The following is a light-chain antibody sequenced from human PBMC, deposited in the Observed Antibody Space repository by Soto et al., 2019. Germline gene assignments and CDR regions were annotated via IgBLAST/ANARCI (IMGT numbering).Light chain of an antibody. CDR3: QKYDNAPLT. V-gene: IGKV1-27*01. CDR1: QDISTY. Sequence: DIQMTQAPSSLSASVGDRVTITCRARQDISTYLAWYQQKPGKVPKLLISAAYTLQSGVPPRFSGSGSGTDFTLPISSLQPADVATYYCQKYDNAPLTFGGGNKVELK. J-gene: IGKJ4*01. CDR2: AAY.